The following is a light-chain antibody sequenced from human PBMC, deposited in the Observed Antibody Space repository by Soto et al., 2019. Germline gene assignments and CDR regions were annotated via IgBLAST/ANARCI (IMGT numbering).Light chain of an antibody. J-gene: IGKJ1*01. CDR2: GAS. CDR1: QSVSSTY. Sequence: EIVLTQSPGTLPLSPGERATLSCRASQSVSSTYLAWYQHKPGQAPRLLIYGASSRATGIPDRFSDSGSGTDFTLIISRLEPEDFAVYYCQQYGNSFVGFGQGTKVDIK. V-gene: IGKV3-20*01. CDR3: QQYGNSFVG.